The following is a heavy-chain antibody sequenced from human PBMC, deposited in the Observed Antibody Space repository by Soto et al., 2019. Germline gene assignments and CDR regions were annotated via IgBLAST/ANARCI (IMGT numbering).Heavy chain of an antibody. CDR3: AGDQGGTTYFDY. CDR2: IYYSGST. J-gene: IGHJ4*02. Sequence: SVTLSLTCTVSGGSISSGGYYWSWIRQHPGKGLEWIGYIYYSGSTYYNPSLKSRVTISVDTSKNQFSLKLSSVTAADTAVYYCAGDQGGTTYFDYWGQGTLVTVSS. D-gene: IGHD4-17*01. CDR1: GGSISSGGYY. V-gene: IGHV4-31*03.